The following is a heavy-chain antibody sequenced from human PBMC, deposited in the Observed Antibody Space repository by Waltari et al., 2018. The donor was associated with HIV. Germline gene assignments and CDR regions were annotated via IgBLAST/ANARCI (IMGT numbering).Heavy chain of an antibody. V-gene: IGHV4-38-2*01. CDR3: ARVPQYYDGSGPPVLDYFDY. CDR1: DYSINWGSY. CDR2: VDRSGST. J-gene: IGHJ4*02. Sequence: QVQLQESGPGLVKPSETLSLICAVSDYSINWGSYWGWIRQPPGKGLAYIGSVDRSGSTYYNPSLKSRVTISVDTSKNQFSLKVSSVTAADTAVYYCARVPQYYDGSGPPVLDYFDYWGQGTLVTVSS. D-gene: IGHD3-22*01.